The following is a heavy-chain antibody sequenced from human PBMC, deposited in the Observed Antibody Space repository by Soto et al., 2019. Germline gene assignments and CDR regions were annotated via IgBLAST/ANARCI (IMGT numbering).Heavy chain of an antibody. CDR3: ARNGDSSDYRGWFDP. CDR2: IYSGGTT. V-gene: IGHV3-66*01. D-gene: IGHD3-22*01. Sequence: EVQLVESGGGLVQPGGSLRLSCAASGFTVSSNYMSWVRQAPGKGLEWVSVIYSGGTTYYADSVKGRFTISRDNSKNTLYLQMNSLRAEDTAVYYCARNGDSSDYRGWFDPWGQGTLVTVCS. J-gene: IGHJ5*02. CDR1: GFTVSSNY.